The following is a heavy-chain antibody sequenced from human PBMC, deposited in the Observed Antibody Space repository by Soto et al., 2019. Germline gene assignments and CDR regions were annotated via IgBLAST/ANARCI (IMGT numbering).Heavy chain of an antibody. Sequence: QVQLVQSGAEVKKPGSSVKVSCKASGGTFSSYAISWVRQAPGQGLEWMGGIIPIFGTENYAQKFQGRVTITADKSTSTAYMELSSLRSEDTAVYYCARVREEYQLLLGNWFDPWGQGTLVTVSS. CDR1: GGTFSSYA. D-gene: IGHD2-2*01. CDR3: ARVREEYQLLLGNWFDP. CDR2: IIPIFGTE. V-gene: IGHV1-69*06. J-gene: IGHJ5*02.